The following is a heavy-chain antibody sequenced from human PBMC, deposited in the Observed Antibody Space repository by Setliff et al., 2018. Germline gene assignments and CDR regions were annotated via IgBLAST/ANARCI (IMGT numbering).Heavy chain of an antibody. CDR3: GRPLVGVTTGFEN. D-gene: IGHD1-26*01. Sequence: SLTCAVSGYSISSGYYWGWIRQPPGKGLEWIGSIDHSGSTHYNPSLKSRVTISVDTAKNQFSLKLRSVTAADTAVYYCGRPLVGVTTGFENWGQGTLVTVSS. J-gene: IGHJ4*02. CDR2: IDHSGST. CDR1: GYSISSGYY. V-gene: IGHV4-38-2*01.